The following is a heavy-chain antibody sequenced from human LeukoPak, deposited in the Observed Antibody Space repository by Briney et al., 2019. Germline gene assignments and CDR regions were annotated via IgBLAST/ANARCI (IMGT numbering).Heavy chain of an antibody. J-gene: IGHJ5*02. V-gene: IGHV4-4*07. CDR2: IYTSGST. CDR3: ARESGSMRWFDP. CDR1: GGSISSYY. D-gene: IGHD6-25*01. Sequence: SETLSLTCTVSGGSISSYYWSWIRQPAGKGLEWIGRIYTSGSTNYNPSLVSRVTMSVDTSKNQFSLNLSSVTAADTAVYYCARESGSMRWFDPWGQGTLVTVSS.